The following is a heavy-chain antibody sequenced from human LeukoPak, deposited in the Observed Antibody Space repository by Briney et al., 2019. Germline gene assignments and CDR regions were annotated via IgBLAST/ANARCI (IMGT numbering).Heavy chain of an antibody. CDR3: ARGGTTGTTSPLRAFDI. J-gene: IGHJ3*02. Sequence: GGPLRLPCAASGFTLRNYAMSGVGQAPGKGGEGVASISGSDGTTYYADSVKGRFTVSRDNSKNTLFLQMNNLNAEDTAVYYCARGGTTGTTSPLRAFDIWGQGTMVTVSS. D-gene: IGHD1-1*01. CDR2: ISGSDGTT. V-gene: IGHV3-23*01. CDR1: GFTLRNYA.